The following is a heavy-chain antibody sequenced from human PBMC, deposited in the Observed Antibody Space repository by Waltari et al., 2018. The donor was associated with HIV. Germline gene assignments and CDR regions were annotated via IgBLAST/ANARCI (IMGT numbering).Heavy chain of an antibody. CDR3: ARALDYYGSGSYSTDALDI. J-gene: IGHJ3*02. CDR2: ISSDGNKK. CDR1: GFTFSTYS. D-gene: IGHD3-10*01. Sequence: SGFTFSTYSMNWVRQAPGKGLEWVSVISSDGNKKYYADSVRGRFTISRDSSKNTLFLQMNSLRAEDTAVYYCARALDYYGSGSYSTDALDIWGQGTMVTVSS. V-gene: IGHV3-30*11.